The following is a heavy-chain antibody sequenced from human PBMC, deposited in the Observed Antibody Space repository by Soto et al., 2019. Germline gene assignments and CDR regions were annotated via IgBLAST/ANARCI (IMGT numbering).Heavy chain of an antibody. D-gene: IGHD3-9*01. V-gene: IGHV4-61*01. J-gene: IGHJ4*02. Sequence: SETLSLTCTVSGGSVSSGSYYWSRIRQPPGKTLELIGFIYYSGSTNYNPSLKSRVTISVDTSKNQFSLKVSSVTAADTAVYYCARLDMSGDWEFDYWGQGSLVTVSS. CDR1: GGSVSSGSYY. CDR3: ARLDMSGDWEFDY. CDR2: IYYSGST.